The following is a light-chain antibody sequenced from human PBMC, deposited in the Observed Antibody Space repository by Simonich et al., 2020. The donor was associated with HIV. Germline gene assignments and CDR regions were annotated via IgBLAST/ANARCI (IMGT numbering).Light chain of an antibody. CDR2: DES. CDR1: QSISTY. Sequence: EIVLTQSPATLSLSPGERATLSCWARQSISTYIAWYQQKPGQAPRLLIYDESKRATGIPARFSGSGSGTDFTLTISSLEPEDFAVYYCQQRSNWPLTFGGGTKVEIK. V-gene: IGKV3-11*01. J-gene: IGKJ4*01. CDR3: QQRSNWPLT.